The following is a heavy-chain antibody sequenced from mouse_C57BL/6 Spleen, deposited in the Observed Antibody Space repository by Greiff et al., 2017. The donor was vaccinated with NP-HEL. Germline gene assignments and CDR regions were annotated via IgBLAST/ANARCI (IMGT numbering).Heavy chain of an antibody. CDR2: ISDGGSYT. J-gene: IGHJ1*03. CDR3: ARDRPDYFDV. CDR1: GFTFSSYA. V-gene: IGHV5-4*01. Sequence: EVKLVESGGGLVKPGGSLKLSCAASGFTFSSYAMSWVRQTPEKRLEWVATISDGGSYTYYPDNVKGRFTISRDNAKNNLYLQMSHLKSEDTAMYYCARDRPDYFDVWGTGTTVTVSS.